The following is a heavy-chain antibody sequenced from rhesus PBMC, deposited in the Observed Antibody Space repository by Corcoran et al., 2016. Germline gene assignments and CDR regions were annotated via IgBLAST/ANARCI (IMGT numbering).Heavy chain of an antibody. J-gene: IGHJ4*01. Sequence: QVQLQESGPGLVKPSETLSLTCAVSGGSISDDYYWSWIRQPPGKGMEWIGYIYGSGGGTNYNPSLKNRVTISIDTSKNQFSLKLGSVTAADTAVYYCASPIAAVRYYFDYWGQGVLVTVSS. CDR3: ASPIAAVRYYFDY. D-gene: IGHD6-25*01. CDR1: GGSISDDYY. V-gene: IGHV4-106*01. CDR2: IYGSGGGT.